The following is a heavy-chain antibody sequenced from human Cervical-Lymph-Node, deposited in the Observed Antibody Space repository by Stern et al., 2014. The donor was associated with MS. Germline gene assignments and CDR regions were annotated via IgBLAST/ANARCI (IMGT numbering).Heavy chain of an antibody. V-gene: IGHV1-69*09. Sequence: QVQLGQSGAEVKRPGSSVKVSCKPSGGTFRNFSVTWVRQAPGQGLEWMGKMAPIRGLVNSVPKFQSRIKMHMEHSTTKAYMELSSLKSADTAVYYCATADYDFGSGPNNWGQGTLVTVSS. D-gene: IGHD3/OR15-3a*01. CDR1: GGTFRNFS. CDR2: MAPIRGLV. J-gene: IGHJ4*02. CDR3: ATADYDFGSGPNN.